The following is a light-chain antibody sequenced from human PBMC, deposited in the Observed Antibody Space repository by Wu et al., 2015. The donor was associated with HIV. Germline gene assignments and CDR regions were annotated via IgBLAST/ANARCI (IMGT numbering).Light chain of an antibody. CDR1: QGISSY. V-gene: IGKV1-9*01. Sequence: DIQLTQSPSFLSASVGDRVTITCRASQGISSYLAWYQQKPGKAPKLLIYAASTLQSGVPSRFSGSGSGTEFTLTINGLQPDDFATYYCQQYITRWTFGQGTKVEFK. CDR2: AAS. J-gene: IGKJ1*01. CDR3: QQYITRWT.